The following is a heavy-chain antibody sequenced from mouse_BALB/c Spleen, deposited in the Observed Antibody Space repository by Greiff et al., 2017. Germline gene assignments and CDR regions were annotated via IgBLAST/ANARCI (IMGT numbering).Heavy chain of an antibody. CDR2: IDTSDSYT. CDR1: GYTFTDYW. Sequence: VKLQQSGAELVMPGASVKMSCKASGYTFTDYWMHWVKQRPGQGLEWIGAIDTSDSYTSYNQKFKGKATLTVDESSSTAYMQLSSLTSEDSAVYYCARGGGNYPYYYAMDYWGQGTSVTVSS. V-gene: IGHV1-69*01. J-gene: IGHJ4*01. CDR3: ARGGGNYPYYYAMDY. D-gene: IGHD2-1*01.